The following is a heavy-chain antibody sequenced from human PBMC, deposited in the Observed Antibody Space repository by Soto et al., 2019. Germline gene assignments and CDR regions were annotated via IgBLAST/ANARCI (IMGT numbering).Heavy chain of an antibody. D-gene: IGHD4-4*01. CDR1: GYTFTSYG. J-gene: IGHJ4*02. Sequence: QVQLVQSGAEVKKPGASVKVSCKASGYTFTSYGISWVRQAPGQGLEWMGWISAYNGNTNYAQKLQGRVTMTIDTSTSTAYMELRSPRSDDTAVYYCARLRTTVTTTGYYFDYWGQGTLVTVSS. CDR2: ISAYNGNT. CDR3: ARLRTTVTTTGYYFDY. V-gene: IGHV1-18*01.